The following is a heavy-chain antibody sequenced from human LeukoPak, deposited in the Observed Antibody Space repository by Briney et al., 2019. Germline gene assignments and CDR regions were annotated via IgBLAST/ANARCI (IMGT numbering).Heavy chain of an antibody. CDR3: AREGYSSSWDFDY. CDR2: IIPIFGTA. D-gene: IGHD6-13*01. Sequence: SVKVSCKTSGGTFSSYAISWVRQAPGQGLEWMGRIIPIFGTANYAQKFQGRVTITTDESTSTAYMELSSLRSEDTAVYYCAREGYSSSWDFDYWGQGTLVTVSS. CDR1: GGTFSSYA. V-gene: IGHV1-69*05. J-gene: IGHJ4*02.